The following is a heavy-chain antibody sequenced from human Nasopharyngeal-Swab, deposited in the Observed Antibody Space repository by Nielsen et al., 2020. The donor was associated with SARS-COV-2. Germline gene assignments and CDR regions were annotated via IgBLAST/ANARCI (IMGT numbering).Heavy chain of an antibody. CDR1: GGSFSGYY. CDR2: INHSGST. D-gene: IGHD2-15*01. CDR3: ARGFQDIVVVVAAYRSGFGY. J-gene: IGHJ4*02. V-gene: IGHV4-34*01. Sequence: GSLRLSCAVYGGSFSGYYWSWIRQPTGKGMEWIGEINHSGSTNYNPSLKSRVTISVDTSKNQFSLKLSSVTAADTAVYYCARGFQDIVVVVAAYRSGFGYWGQGTLVTVSS.